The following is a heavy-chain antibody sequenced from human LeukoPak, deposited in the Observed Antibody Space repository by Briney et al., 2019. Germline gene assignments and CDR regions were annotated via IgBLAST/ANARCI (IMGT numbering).Heavy chain of an antibody. J-gene: IGHJ4*02. CDR1: GFTFSSYA. CDR2: ISSSESST. D-gene: IGHD6-13*01. Sequence: PGGSLRLSCAASGFTFSSYAMSWVSQAPGKGPEWVSTISSSESSTFYADSVKGRFTISRDSSKNTLYLQMNSPRAEDTAVYYCAKPYSNSWYSRYYFDYWGQGTLVTVSS. CDR3: AKPYSNSWYSRYYFDY. V-gene: IGHV3-23*01.